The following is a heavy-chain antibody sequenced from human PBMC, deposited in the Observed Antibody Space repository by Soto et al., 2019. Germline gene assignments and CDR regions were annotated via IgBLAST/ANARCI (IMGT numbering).Heavy chain of an antibody. Sequence: QVQVVQSGAEVKKPGASVKVSCKVSGYTFTSYGISWVRQAPGQGLEWMGWSSAYNGNTNYARKFQGRVTMTADISTSTAYMELRSLRSDDTAVYYCATIGPGTSVEDMEVWGKGTTVTVSS. D-gene: IGHD1-7*01. J-gene: IGHJ6*03. CDR3: ATIGPGTSVEDMEV. CDR2: SSAYNGNT. CDR1: GYTFTSYG. V-gene: IGHV1-18*01.